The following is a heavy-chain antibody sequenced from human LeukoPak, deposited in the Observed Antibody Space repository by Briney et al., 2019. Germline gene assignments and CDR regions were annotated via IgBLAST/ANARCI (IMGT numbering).Heavy chain of an antibody. V-gene: IGHV1-8*01. D-gene: IGHD6-19*01. Sequence: ASVKVSCKASGYTFTSYDINWVRQATGQGLEWMGWMNPNSGNTGYAQKFQGRVTMTRNTSISTAYMELSSLRSEDTAVYYCATEQWLVSRNWFDPWGPGTLVTVYS. CDR2: MNPNSGNT. J-gene: IGHJ5*02. CDR3: ATEQWLVSRNWFDP. CDR1: GYTFTSYD.